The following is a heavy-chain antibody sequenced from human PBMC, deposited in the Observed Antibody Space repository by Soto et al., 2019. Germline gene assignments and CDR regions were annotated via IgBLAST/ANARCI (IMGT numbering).Heavy chain of an antibody. CDR1: RFTFYDYA. V-gene: IGHV3-9*01. CDR3: AKDRYSSSSHFDY. Sequence: FLRPSCAASRFTFYDYAKHRVRPGPGKGLEWVSGISWNSGSIGYADSVKGRFTISRDNAKNSLYLQMNSLRAEDTALYYCAKDRYSSSSHFDYWGQGTLVTVSS. J-gene: IGHJ4*02. CDR2: ISWNSGSI. D-gene: IGHD6-6*01.